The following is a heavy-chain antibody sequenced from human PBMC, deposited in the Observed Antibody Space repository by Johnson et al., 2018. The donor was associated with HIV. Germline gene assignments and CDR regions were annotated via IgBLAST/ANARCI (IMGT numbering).Heavy chain of an antibody. J-gene: IGHJ3*02. CDR1: GFTLSDYY. CDR3: VRRSGYAFDI. D-gene: IGHD1-1*01. CDR2: ISSSGTTI. Sequence: VQLVESGGGLVKPGGSLRLSCAASGFTLSDYYMTWIRQAPGKGLEWVSYISSSGTTIYYADSVKGRFTISRDNAKNALSLQMNSLRVEDTAVYYCVRRSGYAFDIWGQGTMVTVSS. V-gene: IGHV3-11*01.